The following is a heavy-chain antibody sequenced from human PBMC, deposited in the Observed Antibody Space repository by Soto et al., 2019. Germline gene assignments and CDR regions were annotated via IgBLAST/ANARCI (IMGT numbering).Heavy chain of an antibody. CDR3: AKDLYGDYGDEIDY. D-gene: IGHD4-17*01. CDR1: GFTFSSYG. CDR2: ISYDGSNK. Sequence: GGSLRLSCAASGFTFSSYGMHWVRQAPGKGLEWVAVISYDGSNKYYADSVKGRFTISRDNSKNTLYLQMNSLRAEDTAVYYCAKDLYGDYGDEIDYWGQGTLVTVSS. V-gene: IGHV3-30*18. J-gene: IGHJ4*02.